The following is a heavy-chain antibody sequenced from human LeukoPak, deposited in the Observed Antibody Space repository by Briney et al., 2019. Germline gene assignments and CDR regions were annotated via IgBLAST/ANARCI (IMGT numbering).Heavy chain of an antibody. J-gene: IGHJ3*02. CDR3: AGTYSLYDPFDI. V-gene: IGHV4-38-2*02. CDR2: IYHSGNT. D-gene: IGHD3-16*01. CDR1: NYSISSGYY. Sequence: SETLSLTCTVSNYSISSGYYWAWMRQPPGKGLEWIGNIYHSGNTYYNPSLKSRVSLSVDTSENQFSLKLSSVTAADTAVYYCAGTYSLYDPFDIWGQGTMVTVSS.